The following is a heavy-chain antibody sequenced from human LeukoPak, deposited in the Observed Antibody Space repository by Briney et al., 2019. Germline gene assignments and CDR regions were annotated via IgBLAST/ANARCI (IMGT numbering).Heavy chain of an antibody. CDR2: INSDGSST. J-gene: IGHJ3*01. CDR3: ARVGSNCGGDCYPYAFDA. V-gene: IGHV3-74*01. Sequence: GGSLRLSCAASGFIFSNYWMYWVRQAPGRGLVRVSHINSDGSSTTYADSVKGRFTVSRDNAKNMLYLEMNSLSAEDTAVYYCARVGSNCGGDCYPYAFDAWGQGTVVTVSS. D-gene: IGHD2-21*02. CDR1: GFIFSNYW.